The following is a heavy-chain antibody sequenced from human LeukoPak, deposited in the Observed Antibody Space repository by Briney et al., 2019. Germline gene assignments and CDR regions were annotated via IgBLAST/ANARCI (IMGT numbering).Heavy chain of an antibody. Sequence: PSETLSLTCAVYGGSFSGYYWSWIRQPPGKGLEWIGEINHSGSTNYNPSLKSRVTISVDTSKNQFSLKLSSVTAADTAVYYCARGRFDYGDYPYYFDYWGQGTLVTVSS. J-gene: IGHJ4*02. CDR3: ARGRFDYGDYPYYFDY. CDR2: INHSGST. D-gene: IGHD4-17*01. CDR1: GGSFSGYY. V-gene: IGHV4-34*01.